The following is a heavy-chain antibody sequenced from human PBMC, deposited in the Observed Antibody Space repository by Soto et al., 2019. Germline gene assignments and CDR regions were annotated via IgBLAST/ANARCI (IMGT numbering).Heavy chain of an antibody. CDR3: ARGVEGYSRSWYEGFDY. CDR2: ISAYNGNT. Sequence: QVQLVQSGAEVKKPGASVKVSCKASGYTFTSYGISWVRQAPGQGLEWMGWISAYNGNTNYAQKPQRRLTVTHDTPQSTAYMELRSLRAEDTALYYCARGVEGYSRSWYEGFDYWGQGTLVTVSS. V-gene: IGHV1-18*01. J-gene: IGHJ4*02. CDR1: GYTFTSYG. D-gene: IGHD6-13*01.